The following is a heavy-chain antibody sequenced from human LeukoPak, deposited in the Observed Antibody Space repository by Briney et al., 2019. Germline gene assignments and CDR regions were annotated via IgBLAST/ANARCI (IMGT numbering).Heavy chain of an antibody. Sequence: GGSLRLSCAASRFSFSSYEFNWVRQAPGKGLEWISYISSSGSSLDYADSVKGRFTISRDNAKNSVFLHMSSLRPEDTAVYYCVRDLWFGDLPRVYWGQGTLVTVSS. CDR1: RFSFSSYE. CDR3: VRDLWFGDLPRVY. CDR2: ISSSGSSL. D-gene: IGHD3-10*01. J-gene: IGHJ4*02. V-gene: IGHV3-48*03.